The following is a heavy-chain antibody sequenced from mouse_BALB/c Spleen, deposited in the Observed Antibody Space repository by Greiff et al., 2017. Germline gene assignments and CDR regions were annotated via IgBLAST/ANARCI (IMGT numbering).Heavy chain of an antibody. CDR1: GDSITSGY. V-gene: IGHV3-8*02. CDR3: ARYIYYYGSSYAMDY. J-gene: IGHJ4*01. Sequence: ESGPSLVKPSQTLSLTCSVTGDSITSGYWNWIRKFPGNKLEYMGYISYSGSTYYNPSLKSRISITRDTSKNQYYLQLNSVTTEDTATYYCARYIYYYGSSYAMDYWGQGTSVTVSS. CDR2: ISYSGST. D-gene: IGHD1-1*01.